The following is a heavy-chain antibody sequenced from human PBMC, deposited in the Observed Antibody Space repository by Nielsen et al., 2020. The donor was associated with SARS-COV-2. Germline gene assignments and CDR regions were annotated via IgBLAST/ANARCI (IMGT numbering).Heavy chain of an antibody. CDR3: AKDLPRGYSYGWVYYYYGMDV. V-gene: IGHV3-11*06. J-gene: IGHJ6*02. CDR1: GFTFSDYY. D-gene: IGHD5-18*01. Sequence: GGSLRLSCAASGFTFSDYYMSWIRQAPGKGLEWVSSISSSSSYIYYADSVKGRFTISRDNAKNSLYLQMNSLRAEDTAVYYCAKDLPRGYSYGWVYYYYGMDVWGQGTTVTVSS. CDR2: ISSSSSYI.